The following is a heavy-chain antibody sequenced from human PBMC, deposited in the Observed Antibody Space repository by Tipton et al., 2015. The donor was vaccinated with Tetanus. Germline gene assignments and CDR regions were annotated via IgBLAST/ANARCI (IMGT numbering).Heavy chain of an antibody. D-gene: IGHD3-10*01. V-gene: IGHV4-4*07. CDR1: GASISSYY. CDR3: AGLYYYDSASYPLY. J-gene: IGHJ4*02. Sequence: TLSLTCTVSGASISSYYWSWIRQPAGKGLEWIGRVYNSGSTNYNPSLKSRVTMSVDTSKNQFSLSLRSVTAADTAVFYCAGLYYYDSASYPLYWGQGTLVTVSS. CDR2: VYNSGST.